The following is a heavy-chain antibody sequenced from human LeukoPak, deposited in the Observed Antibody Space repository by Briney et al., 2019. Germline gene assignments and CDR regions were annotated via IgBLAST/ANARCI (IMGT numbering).Heavy chain of an antibody. CDR2: IYYSGST. CDR1: GGSISSHY. Sequence: PSETLSLTCTVSGGSISSHYWSWIRQPPGKGPEWIGYIYYSGSTNYNPSLKSRVTISVDTSKNQFSLKLSSVTAADTAVYYCARLLGALVDYWGQGTLVTVPS. V-gene: IGHV4-59*11. CDR3: ARLLGALVDY. J-gene: IGHJ4*02. D-gene: IGHD3-10*01.